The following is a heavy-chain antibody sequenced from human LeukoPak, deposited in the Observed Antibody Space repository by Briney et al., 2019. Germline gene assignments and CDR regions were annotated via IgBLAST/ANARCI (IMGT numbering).Heavy chain of an antibody. V-gene: IGHV3-23*01. CDR3: ARARLATGYYFDC. D-gene: IGHD3-9*01. J-gene: IGHJ4*02. CDR1: GFTFSSYA. CDR2: ISGSGSGT. Sequence: PGGSLRLSCAASGFTFSSYAMNWVRQAPGRGLEWVSTISGSGSGTYYADSVKGRFTVSRDNSKNTLYLQMSSLRADDTAVYYCARARLATGYYFDCWGQGTLVTVSS.